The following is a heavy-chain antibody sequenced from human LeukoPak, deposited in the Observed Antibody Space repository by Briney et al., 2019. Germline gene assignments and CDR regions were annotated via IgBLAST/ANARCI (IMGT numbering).Heavy chain of an antibody. V-gene: IGHV3-30*18. Sequence: GGSLRLSCAASGFTFSSYCMHWVRQAPGKGLEWVAVISYDGSNKYYADSVKGRFTISRDNSKNTLYLQMNSLRAEDTAVYYCAKVYDSSGYWPWGQGTLVTVSS. J-gene: IGHJ5*02. CDR2: ISYDGSNK. CDR3: AKVYDSSGYWP. D-gene: IGHD3-22*01. CDR1: GFTFSSYC.